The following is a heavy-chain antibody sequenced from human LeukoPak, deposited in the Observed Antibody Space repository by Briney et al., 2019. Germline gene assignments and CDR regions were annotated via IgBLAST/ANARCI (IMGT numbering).Heavy chain of an antibody. CDR2: INPHCGDT. Sequence: GASVTVSCTASAYTFTGYYIHWVRQAPGQGPEWMGWINPHCGDTKYAQKCQGRVTITRDTSIRTGFMEQSRLRSHEQAMYYCSRDLLMYYSGSGESTWGQGTQVTVSS. CDR1: AYTFTGYY. CDR3: SRDLLMYYSGSGEST. V-gene: IGHV1-2*02. D-gene: IGHD3-10*01. J-gene: IGHJ5*02.